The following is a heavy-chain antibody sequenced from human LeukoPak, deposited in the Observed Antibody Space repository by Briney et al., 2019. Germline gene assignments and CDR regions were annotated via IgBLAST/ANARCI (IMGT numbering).Heavy chain of an antibody. CDR2: IFSGGST. CDR3: ASPSSTYYYYGMDV. CDR1: GFTVSGNY. D-gene: IGHD2-2*01. Sequence: GGSLRLSCAASGFTVSGNYMSWVRQAPGKGLEWVSVIFSGGSTYYADSVKGRFTISRDNSKNTLYLQMNSLRAEDTAVYYCASPSSTYYYYGMDVWGQGTTATVSS. J-gene: IGHJ6*02. V-gene: IGHV3-66*01.